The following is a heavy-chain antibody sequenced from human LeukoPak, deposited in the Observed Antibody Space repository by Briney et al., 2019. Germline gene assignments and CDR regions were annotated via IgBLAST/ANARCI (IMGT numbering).Heavy chain of an antibody. D-gene: IGHD1-7*01. CDR3: AREAGELQVLDY. J-gene: IGHJ4*02. V-gene: IGHV3-33*08. CDR1: GFTFSSYS. CDR2: IWYDGSNK. Sequence: GGSLRLSCAASGFTFSSYSMNWVRQAPGKGLEWVAVIWYDGSNKYYADSVKGRFTISRDNSKNTLYLQMNSLRAEDTAVYYCAREAGELQVLDYWGQGTLVTVSS.